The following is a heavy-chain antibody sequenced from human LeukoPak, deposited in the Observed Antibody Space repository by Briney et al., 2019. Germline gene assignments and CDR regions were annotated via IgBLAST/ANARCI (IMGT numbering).Heavy chain of an antibody. CDR2: INHSGST. V-gene: IGHV4-34*01. J-gene: IGHJ4*02. CDR1: GGSFSGYY. D-gene: IGHD5-18*01. CDR3: ARHRARYSYGKTFDY. Sequence: PSETLSLTCAVYGGSFSGYYWSWIRQPPGKGLEWIGEINHSGSTNYNPSLKSRVTISVDTSKNQFSLKLSSVTAADTAVYYCARHRARYSYGKTFDYWGQGTLVTVSS.